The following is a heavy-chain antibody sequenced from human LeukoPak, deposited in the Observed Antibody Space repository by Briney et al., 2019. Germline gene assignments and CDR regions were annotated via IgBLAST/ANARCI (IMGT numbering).Heavy chain of an antibody. CDR2: IYSDNT. Sequence: GGSLRLSCTSSGFRFGDHAMSWVRQAPGKGLEWVSFIYSDNTHYSDSVKGRFTISRDNAKNSLYLQMNSLRAKDTALYYCAVNRGSGYYFYMGVWGKGTTVTVSS. D-gene: IGHD3-10*01. J-gene: IGHJ6*03. V-gene: IGHV3-20*04. CDR1: GFRFGDHA. CDR3: AVNRGSGYYFYMGV.